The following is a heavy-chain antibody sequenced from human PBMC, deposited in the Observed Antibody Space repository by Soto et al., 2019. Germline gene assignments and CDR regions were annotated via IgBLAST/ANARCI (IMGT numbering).Heavy chain of an antibody. CDR3: ARGGSPLERLGSR. CDR1: GYKFTDYF. V-gene: IGHV1-46*01. CDR2: IKPSGGDT. J-gene: IGHJ4*02. D-gene: IGHD1-1*01. Sequence: QVQVVQSGAEVKKPGASVNISCKASGYKFTDYFVHWVRQAPGQGLEWMGLIKPSGGDTIYAQNFQGRLTMTRDTSTSTVYMELSSLKFEDTAVYYWARGGSPLERLGSRWGQGTLVSVSS.